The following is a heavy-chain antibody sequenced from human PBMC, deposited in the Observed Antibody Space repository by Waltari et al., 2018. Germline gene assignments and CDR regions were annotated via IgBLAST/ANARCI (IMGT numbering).Heavy chain of an antibody. D-gene: IGHD1-26*01. V-gene: IGHV4-39*01. J-gene: IGHJ4*02. CDR3: ARAVGHTDLDY. CDR2: LYSSGST. CDR1: GVSIISNRYY. Sequence: QLQLQESGPGLVKPSATLSLTCSVPGVSIISNRYYWVWVRQPPGKGLEWIGSLYSSGSTYYNPSLKSRVSMSIDTSKNQFSVKLSSVTAADTAFYYCARAVGHTDLDYWGQGTLVTVSS.